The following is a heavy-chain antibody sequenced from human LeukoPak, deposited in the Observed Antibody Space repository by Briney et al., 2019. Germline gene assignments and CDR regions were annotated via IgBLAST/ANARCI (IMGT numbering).Heavy chain of an antibody. D-gene: IGHD3-22*01. Sequence: GGSLRLSCAASGFTFSSYAMSWVRPAPGKGLEWVSAISGSGGSTYYADSVKGRFTISRDNSKNTLYLQMNSLRAEDTAVYYCAKDTYYYDSSGYYMESYYYYGMDVWGQGTTVTVSS. J-gene: IGHJ6*02. CDR3: AKDTYYYDSSGYYMESYYYYGMDV. V-gene: IGHV3-23*01. CDR1: GFTFSSYA. CDR2: ISGSGGST.